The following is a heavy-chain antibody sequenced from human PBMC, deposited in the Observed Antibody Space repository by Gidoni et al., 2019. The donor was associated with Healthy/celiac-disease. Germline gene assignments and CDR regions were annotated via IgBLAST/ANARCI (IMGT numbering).Heavy chain of an antibody. V-gene: IGHV4-39*01. CDR2: IYYSGST. Sequence: QLQLQESGPGLVKPSETLSLTCTVSGGSISSSSYYWGWIRQPPGKGLEWIGSIYYSGSTYYNPSLKSRVTISVDTSKNQFSLKLSSVTAADTAVYYCAGCGYSYGYGHFDYWGQGTLVTVSS. CDR1: GGSISSSSYY. D-gene: IGHD5-18*01. J-gene: IGHJ4*02. CDR3: AGCGYSYGYGHFDY.